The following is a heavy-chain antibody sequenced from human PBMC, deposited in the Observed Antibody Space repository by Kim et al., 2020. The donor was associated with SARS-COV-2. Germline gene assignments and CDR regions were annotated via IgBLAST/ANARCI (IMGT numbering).Heavy chain of an antibody. Sequence: GGSLRLSCAASGFSFSHAWMSWIRQAPGKGLEWVGRIKSKTDGETTDYAAPVKGRFTISRDDSKNTLYLQMNSLKTEDTAVYYCTPVGYCSGGSCPAGDYWGQGTLVTVSP. D-gene: IGHD2-15*01. CDR2: IKSKTDGETT. CDR3: TPVGYCSGGSCPAGDY. J-gene: IGHJ4*02. CDR1: GFSFSHAW. V-gene: IGHV3-15*01.